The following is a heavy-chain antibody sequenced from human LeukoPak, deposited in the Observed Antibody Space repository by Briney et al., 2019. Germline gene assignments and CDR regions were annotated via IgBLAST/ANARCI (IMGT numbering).Heavy chain of an antibody. D-gene: IGHD6-13*01. CDR2: IYYSGST. V-gene: IGHV4-39*01. J-gene: IGHJ4*02. CDR1: GGSISSSSYY. CDR3: ARHPYSSSWYGVRDRRSNYFDY. Sequence: PSETLSLTCTVSGGSISSSSYYWGWIRQPPGKGLEWIGSIYYSGSTYYNPSLKSRVTISVDTSKNQFSLKLSSVTAADTAVYYCARHPYSSSWYGVRDRRSNYFDYWGQGTLVTVSS.